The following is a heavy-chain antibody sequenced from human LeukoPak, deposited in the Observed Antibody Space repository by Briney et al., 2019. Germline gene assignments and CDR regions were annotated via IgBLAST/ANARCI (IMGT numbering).Heavy chain of an antibody. J-gene: IGHJ4*02. V-gene: IGHV3-23*01. D-gene: IGHD1-26*01. CDR1: GFTFSSYA. CDR2: ISGSGGST. CDR3: AKDGNPPPRVVGARHFDY. Sequence: TGGSLRLSCAASGFTFSSYAMHWVRQAPGKGLEWVSAISGSGGSTYYADSVKGRFTISRDNSKNTLYLQMNSLRAEDTAVYYCAKDGNPPPRVVGARHFDYWGQGTLVTVSS.